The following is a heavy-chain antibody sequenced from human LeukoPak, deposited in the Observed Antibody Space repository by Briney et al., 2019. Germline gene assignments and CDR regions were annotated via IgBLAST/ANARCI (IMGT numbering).Heavy chain of an antibody. Sequence: SETLSLTCTVSGGSISTFYWSWIRQAPGKGLEYIGYIYYSGSTNYNPSLESRVTLSVDTSQNQFSLILSSVTAADTAVYYCARGPTSYYFESWGQGTLVTISS. CDR3: ARGPTSYYFES. J-gene: IGHJ4*02. D-gene: IGHD2-15*01. CDR2: IYYSGST. CDR1: GGSISTFY. V-gene: IGHV4-59*01.